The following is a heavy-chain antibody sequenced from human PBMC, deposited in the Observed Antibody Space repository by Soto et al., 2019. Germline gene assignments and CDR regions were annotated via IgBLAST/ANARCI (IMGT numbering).Heavy chain of an antibody. CDR1: GFTFSSYS. Sequence: ESLGLSCAASGFTFSSYSMNWVRQAPGKGLEWVSSISSSSSYIYYADSVKGRFTISRDNAKNSLYLQMNSLRAEDTAVYYCASLYSSGYSGAFDIWGQGTMVTVSS. CDR2: ISSSSSYI. D-gene: IGHD6-19*01. V-gene: IGHV3-21*01. CDR3: ASLYSSGYSGAFDI. J-gene: IGHJ3*02.